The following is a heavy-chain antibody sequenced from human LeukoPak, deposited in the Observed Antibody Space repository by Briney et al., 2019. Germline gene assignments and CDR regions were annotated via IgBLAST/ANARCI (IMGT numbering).Heavy chain of an antibody. CDR2: MRYDGRNK. V-gene: IGHV3-30*02. J-gene: IGHJ4*02. CDR3: AKSVSGSSWYSSGY. D-gene: IGHD6-13*01. CDR1: GFTFSSYG. Sequence: GGSLRLSCAASGFTFSSYGMHWVRQAPGKGLEWVAFMRYDGRNKYYADSVKGRFTISRDNSKNTLYLQMDSLRAEDTAVYYCAKSVSGSSWYSSGYWGQGTLVTVSS.